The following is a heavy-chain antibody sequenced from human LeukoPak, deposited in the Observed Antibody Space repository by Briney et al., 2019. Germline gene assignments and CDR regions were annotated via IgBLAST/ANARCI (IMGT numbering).Heavy chain of an antibody. V-gene: IGHV3-48*04. Sequence: TGGSLRLSCAASGFTFSTYTMNWVRQAPGKGLEWISYITSSSSTIYYADSVKGRFTISRDNAKNSLYLQMNSLRAEDTAVYYCARDRIPMRPFDYWGQEPWSPSPQ. CDR2: ITSSSSTI. J-gene: IGHJ4*01. D-gene: IGHD2-2*01. CDR1: GFTFSTYT. CDR3: ARDRIPMRPFDY.